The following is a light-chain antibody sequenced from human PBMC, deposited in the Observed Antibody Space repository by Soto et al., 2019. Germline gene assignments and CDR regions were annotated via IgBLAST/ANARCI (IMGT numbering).Light chain of an antibody. V-gene: IGKV3-15*01. Sequence: EIVMTQSPATLSVSPGERATLSCRASQSVSSNLAWYQQKSGQAPRLLIYGASTRATGIPARFSGSGSGTEFTLTISSLQSEDFAVYYCQQYNNWPQTFGQGTQLDIK. CDR1: QSVSSN. CDR3: QQYNNWPQT. J-gene: IGKJ1*01. CDR2: GAS.